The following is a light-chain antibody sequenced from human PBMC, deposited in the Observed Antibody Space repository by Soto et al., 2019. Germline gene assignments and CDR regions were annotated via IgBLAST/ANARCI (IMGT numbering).Light chain of an antibody. V-gene: IGKV1-5*03. CDR1: QTISSR. J-gene: IGKJ1*01. CDR3: QRYNSYSEA. Sequence: DIQMTQSPSTLSGSVGDRVTITCPASQTISSRLAWYQQKPGKAPKLLIYKASDLKSGVPSRLSGSGSGTEVTLTISTLQPDDFATYYFQRYNSYSEAFGQGTKVELK. CDR2: KAS.